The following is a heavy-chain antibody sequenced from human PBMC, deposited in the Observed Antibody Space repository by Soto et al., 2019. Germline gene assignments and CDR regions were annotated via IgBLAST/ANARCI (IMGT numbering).Heavy chain of an antibody. V-gene: IGHV4-39*01. J-gene: IGHJ4*02. CDR2: IYYSGST. CDR1: GGSISSSSYY. D-gene: IGHD4-4*01. CDR3: ARHVSTVTTAGYFDY. Sequence: QLQLQESGPGLVKPSETLSLTCTVSGGSISSSSYYWGWIRQPPGKGLEWIGSIYYSGSTHYHPFLKSRVPISVDTSKNQFSPKLSSVTAADTAVYYFARHVSTVTTAGYFDYWGQGTLVTVSS.